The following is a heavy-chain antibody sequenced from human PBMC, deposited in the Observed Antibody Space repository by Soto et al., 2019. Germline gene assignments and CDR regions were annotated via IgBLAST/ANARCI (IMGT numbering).Heavy chain of an antibody. CDR3: AKAWGYYDILTGYPPQNYYYYGMDV. Sequence: PWGSLRLSCAASAFTFSSYGMHWVRQAPGKGLEWVAVISYDGSNKYYADSVKGRFTNSRDNSNNTLYRQMNSLRAEDTAVYYCAKAWGYYDILTGYPPQNYYYYGMDVWGQGTTVTVSS. CDR1: AFTFSSYG. D-gene: IGHD3-9*01. J-gene: IGHJ6*02. V-gene: IGHV3-30*18. CDR2: ISYDGSNK.